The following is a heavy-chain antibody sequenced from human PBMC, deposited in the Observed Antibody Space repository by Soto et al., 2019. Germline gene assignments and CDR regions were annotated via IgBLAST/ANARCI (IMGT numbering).Heavy chain of an antibody. J-gene: IGHJ6*02. D-gene: IGHD2-2*01. Sequence: GESLKISCKGSGYSFTSYWIGWVRQMPGKGLEWMGIIYPGDSDTRYSPSFQGQVTISADKSISTAYLQWSSLKASDTAMYYCARTQYCSSTSCHYYYYGMDVWGQGTTGTVS. CDR1: GYSFTSYW. V-gene: IGHV5-51*01. CDR3: ARTQYCSSTSCHYYYYGMDV. CDR2: IYPGDSDT.